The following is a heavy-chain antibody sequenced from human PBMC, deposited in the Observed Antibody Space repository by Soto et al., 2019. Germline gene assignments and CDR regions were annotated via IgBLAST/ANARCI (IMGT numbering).Heavy chain of an antibody. J-gene: IGHJ4*02. CDR1: GGSISSYY. CDR3: ARTYCISSSCYDLFDY. CDR2: IYYSGST. D-gene: IGHD2-2*01. V-gene: IGHV4-59*01. Sequence: ASETLSLTCTVSGGSISSYYWSWIRQPPGKGLEWIGYIYYSGSTNYNPSLKSRVTISLDTSKNQFSLKLSSVTAADTAVYYCARTYCISSSCYDLFDYWGQGTLVTVSS.